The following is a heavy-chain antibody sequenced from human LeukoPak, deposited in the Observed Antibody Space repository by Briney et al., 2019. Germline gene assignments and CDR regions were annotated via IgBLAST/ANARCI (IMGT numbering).Heavy chain of an antibody. Sequence: SVKVSCKASGGTFSSYAISWVRQAPGQGLEWMGRIIPIFGTANYAQKFQGRVTITTDESTSTAYMELSSLRTEDTAVYYCAREFKVDTGYDFWAPLYDYWGQGTLVTVSS. CDR2: IIPIFGTA. J-gene: IGHJ4*02. D-gene: IGHD3-3*01. CDR3: AREFKVDTGYDFWAPLYDY. CDR1: GGTFSSYA. V-gene: IGHV1-69*05.